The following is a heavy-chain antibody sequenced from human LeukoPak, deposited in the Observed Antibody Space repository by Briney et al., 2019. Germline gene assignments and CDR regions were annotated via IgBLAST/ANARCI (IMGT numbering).Heavy chain of an antibody. CDR2: ISSNGGST. Sequence: GGSLRLSCAASGFTFSSYAMHWVRQAPGKGLEYVSAISSNGGSTYYANFVKGRFTISRDNSKNTLYLQMGSLRAEDMAVYYCARGVPAALDYWGQGTLVTVPS. J-gene: IGHJ4*02. V-gene: IGHV3-64*01. CDR1: GFTFSSYA. CDR3: ARGVPAALDY. D-gene: IGHD2-2*01.